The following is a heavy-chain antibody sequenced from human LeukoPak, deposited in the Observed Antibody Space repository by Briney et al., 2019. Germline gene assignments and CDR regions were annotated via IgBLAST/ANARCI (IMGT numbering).Heavy chain of an antibody. D-gene: IGHD3-10*01. CDR3: ARGREYGSGITRGVYYYMDV. V-gene: IGHV3-21*01. Sequence: PGGSLRLSCAASGFTFSSYSVNWVRQAPGKGLEWVSSISSSSSYIYYADSVKGRFTISRDNAKNSLYLQMNSLRAEDTAVYYCARGREYGSGITRGVYYYMDVWGKGTTVTVSS. CDR2: ISSSSSYI. CDR1: GFTFSSYS. J-gene: IGHJ6*03.